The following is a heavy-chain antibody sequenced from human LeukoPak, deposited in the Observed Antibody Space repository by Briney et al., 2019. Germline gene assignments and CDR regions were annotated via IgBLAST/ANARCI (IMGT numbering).Heavy chain of an antibody. CDR2: ISGSGDST. CDR1: GFILHNYA. V-gene: IGHV3-23*01. J-gene: IGHJ4*02. D-gene: IGHD2-15*01. Sequence: QPGGSLRLSCAASGFILHNYAMSWVRQAPGKGLEWVSAISGSGDSTYYADPMKGRSTISRDNSKNTLYLQMNSLRAEDTAIYYCARRATPSPHFDYWGQGTLVAVSS. CDR3: ARRATPSPHFDY.